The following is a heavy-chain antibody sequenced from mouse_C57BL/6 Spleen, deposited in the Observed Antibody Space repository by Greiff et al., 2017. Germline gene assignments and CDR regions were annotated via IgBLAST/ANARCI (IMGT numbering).Heavy chain of an antibody. CDR1: GYTFTGYW. J-gene: IGHJ2*01. D-gene: IGHD4-1*01. CDR3: ASWDVYYFDY. V-gene: IGHV1-9*01. CDR2: ILPGSGST. Sequence: QVQLQQSGAELMKPGASVKLSCKATGYTFTGYWIEWVKQRPGHGLEWIGEILPGSGSTNYNKKFKGKATFTADTSSNTAYMQLSRLTTEDSAIYDCASWDVYYFDYWGQGTTLTVSS.